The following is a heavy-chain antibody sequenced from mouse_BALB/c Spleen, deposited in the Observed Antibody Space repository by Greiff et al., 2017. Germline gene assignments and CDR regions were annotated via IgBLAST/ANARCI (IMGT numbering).Heavy chain of an antibody. CDR3: AREPYRCGSCYAMDY. CDR2: IWGDGST. D-gene: IGHD2-14*01. V-gene: IGHV2-6-7*01. Sequence: VKLMESGPGLVAPSQSLSITCTVSGFSLTGYGVNWVRQPPGKGLEWLGMIWGDGSTDYNSALKSRLSISKDNSKSQVFLKMNSLQTDDTARYYCAREPYRCGSCYAMDYWGQGTSVTVSS. CDR1: GFSLTGYG. J-gene: IGHJ4*01.